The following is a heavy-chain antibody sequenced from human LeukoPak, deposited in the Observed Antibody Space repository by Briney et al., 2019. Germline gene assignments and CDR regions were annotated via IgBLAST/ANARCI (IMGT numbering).Heavy chain of an antibody. D-gene: IGHD5-18*01. Sequence: WETLSLTCAVYGGSFSGYYWSWIRQPPGKGLGWIGDINHSGSTNYNPSLKSRVTISVDTSKNQFSLKLSSVTAADTAVYYCARAVDTAMVKSGVAFDIWGQGTMVTVSS. CDR1: GGSFSGYY. CDR2: INHSGST. CDR3: ARAVDTAMVKSGVAFDI. J-gene: IGHJ3*02. V-gene: IGHV4-34*01.